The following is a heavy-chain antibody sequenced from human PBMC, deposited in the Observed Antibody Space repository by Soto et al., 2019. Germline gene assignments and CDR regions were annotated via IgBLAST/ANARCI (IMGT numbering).Heavy chain of an antibody. D-gene: IGHD1-26*01. CDR1: GGSVSSSSYY. CDR3: AGRRAGDYYFDY. CDR2: IYYTGST. Sequence: SETLSLTCTVSGGSVSSSSYYWGWIRQPPGKGLEWIGTIYYTGSTPYSPSLKSRVTISVDTSKTQFSLNLSSVTAADTAVYYCAGRRAGDYYFDYWGQGTLVTVSS. J-gene: IGHJ4*02. V-gene: IGHV4-39*01.